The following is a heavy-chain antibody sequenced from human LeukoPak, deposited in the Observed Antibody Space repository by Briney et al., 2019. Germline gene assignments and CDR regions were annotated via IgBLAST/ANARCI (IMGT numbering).Heavy chain of an antibody. Sequence: GGSLRLSCAASGFTFSSYSMNWVRQAPGKGPEWVSSISSSSSYIYYADSVKGRFTISRDNAKNSLYLQMNSLRAEDTAVYYCVRSYDGSGYYWYYFDYWGQGTLVTVSS. CDR2: ISSSSSYI. CDR1: GFTFSSYS. V-gene: IGHV3-21*01. D-gene: IGHD3-22*01. J-gene: IGHJ4*02. CDR3: VRSYDGSGYYWYYFDY.